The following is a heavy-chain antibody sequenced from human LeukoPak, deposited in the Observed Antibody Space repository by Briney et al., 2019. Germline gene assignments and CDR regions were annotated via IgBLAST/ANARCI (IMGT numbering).Heavy chain of an antibody. Sequence: SETLSLTCTVSGGSISNYYWNWIRQPPGKGLEWIGYIHYSGYTNYNPSLKSRLTISVDTSMNQFSLKVSSVTAADTAVYYCARHYHDSSGSYNVYWGQGTLVTVSS. CDR2: IHYSGYT. V-gene: IGHV4-59*08. CDR3: ARHYHDSSGSYNVY. CDR1: GGSISNYY. J-gene: IGHJ4*02. D-gene: IGHD3-22*01.